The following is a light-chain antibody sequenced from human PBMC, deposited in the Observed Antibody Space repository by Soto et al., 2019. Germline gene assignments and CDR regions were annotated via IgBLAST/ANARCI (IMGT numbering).Light chain of an antibody. CDR1: QSFNYW. J-gene: IGKJ1*01. Sequence: DIQMTQSPSTLSASVGEGVTITCRASQSFNYWLAWYHQKPGKAPKLLIYKTSRLETGVPSRFSGSGSGTEFTLTISSLQPDDFATYYCQQYNSYPWTFGQGTKVEIK. V-gene: IGKV1-5*03. CDR2: KTS. CDR3: QQYNSYPWT.